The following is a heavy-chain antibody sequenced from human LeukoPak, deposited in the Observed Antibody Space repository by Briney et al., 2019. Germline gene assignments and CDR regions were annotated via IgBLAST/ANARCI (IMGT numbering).Heavy chain of an antibody. CDR1: GFTFSSYA. CDR3: ARSLEGLRGMDV. CDR2: IWYDGSNK. Sequence: PGGSLRLSCVVSGFTFSSYAMHWVRQAPGKGLEWVAVIWYDGSNKYYADSVKGRFTISRDNSKNTLYLQMNSPRAEDTAVYYCARSLEGLRGMDVWGQGTTVTVPS. V-gene: IGHV3-33*08. J-gene: IGHJ6*02.